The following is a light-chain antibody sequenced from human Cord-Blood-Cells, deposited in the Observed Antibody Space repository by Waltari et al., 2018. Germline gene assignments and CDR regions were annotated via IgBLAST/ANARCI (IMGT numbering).Light chain of an antibody. CDR1: SSHVGSYNL. V-gene: IGLV2-23*01. CDR2: EGS. J-gene: IGLJ2*01. Sequence: QSALTQPASVSGSPGQSITISCTGTSSHVGSYNLVSWYQQHPGKAPKLMIYEGSKRPSGVSNRFSGSKSGNTASPTISGLQAEDEADYYCCSYAGSSTPVVFGGGTKLTVL. CDR3: CSYAGSSTPVV.